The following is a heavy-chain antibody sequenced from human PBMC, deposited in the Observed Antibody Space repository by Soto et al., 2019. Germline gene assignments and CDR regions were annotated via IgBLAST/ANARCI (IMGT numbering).Heavy chain of an antibody. CDR3: ARHAAYDSVWGKSDGSDY. CDR1: GGSISSNSYY. CDR2: MYYSGAT. Sequence: QLQLQESGPGLVKPSETLSLACTVSGGSISSNSYYWDWIRQPPGKGLEWIGSMYYSGATYHNPSRRIRVTISVDTSKNQFSLHLSTVTAADTAVYSCARHAAYDSVWGKSDGSDYWGQGTLVTVSS. J-gene: IGHJ4*02. V-gene: IGHV4-39*01. D-gene: IGHD3-16*01.